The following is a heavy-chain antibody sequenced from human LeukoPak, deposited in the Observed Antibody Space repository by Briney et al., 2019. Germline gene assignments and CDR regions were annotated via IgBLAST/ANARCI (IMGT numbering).Heavy chain of an antibody. CDR2: ISYDGSNK. J-gene: IGHJ6*02. Sequence: GGSLRLSCAASGFTFSSYGMHWVRQAPGKGLEWVAVISYDGSNKYYADSVKGRFTISRDNSKNTLYLQMNSLRAEDTAVYYCAKVVRGGDFWSGYYYGTDVWGQGTTVTVSS. CDR1: GFTFSSYG. CDR3: AKVVRGGDFWSGYYYGTDV. D-gene: IGHD3-3*01. V-gene: IGHV3-30*18.